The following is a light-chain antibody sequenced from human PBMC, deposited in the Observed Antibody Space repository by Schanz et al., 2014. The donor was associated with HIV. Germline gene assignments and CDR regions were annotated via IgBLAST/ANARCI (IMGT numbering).Light chain of an antibody. CDR1: QSISSW. V-gene: IGKV1-5*03. CDR2: EAS. Sequence: DIQMTQSPSTLSASVGDRVTITCRASQSISSWLAWYQQKPGKAPYLLISEASTLKSGVPSRFSGSGSGTDFTLTISSLQPDDFATYYCQQYNSFSSTFGQGTKLEIK. J-gene: IGKJ2*01. CDR3: QQYNSFSST.